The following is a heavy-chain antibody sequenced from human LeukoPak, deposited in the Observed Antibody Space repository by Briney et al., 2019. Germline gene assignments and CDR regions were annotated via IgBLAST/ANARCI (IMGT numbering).Heavy chain of an antibody. CDR1: GFTFSDYY. J-gene: IGHJ4*02. CDR2: ISSRGSTI. D-gene: IGHD3-9*01. V-gene: IGHV3-11*01. CDR3: AGAYDILTGYDFDY. Sequence: GGSLRLSCAASGFTFSDYYMSWIRQAPGKVLEWVSYISSRGSTIYYADSVKGRFSISRDNAKNSLYLQMNSLRAEDTAVYYCAGAYDILTGYDFDYWGQGTLVTVSS.